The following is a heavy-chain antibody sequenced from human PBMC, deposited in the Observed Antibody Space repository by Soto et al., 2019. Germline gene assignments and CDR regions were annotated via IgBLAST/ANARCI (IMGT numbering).Heavy chain of an antibody. CDR3: TRCGYSYGIGEFDY. J-gene: IGHJ4*02. V-gene: IGHV4-59*01. CDR1: GGSISSYY. CDR2: IYYSGST. D-gene: IGHD5-18*01. Sequence: SETLSLTCTVSGGSISSYYWSWIRQPPGKGLEWIGYIYYSGSTNYNPSLKSRVTISVDTSKNQFSLKLSSVTAADTAVYYCTRCGYSYGIGEFDYWGQGTLVTVSS.